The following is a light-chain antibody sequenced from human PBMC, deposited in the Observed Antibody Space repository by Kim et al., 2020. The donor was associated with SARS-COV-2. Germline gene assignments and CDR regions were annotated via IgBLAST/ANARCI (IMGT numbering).Light chain of an antibody. Sequence: ASVGHRVTITWRASQYISKYLAWLQLNPGKAPKLLIYAASALQPGVPSRFSGSGSGTDFTLTVTSLQPEDVATYYCQKCDSAPWTFGQGTKVDIK. CDR3: QKCDSAPWT. CDR2: AAS. CDR1: QYISKY. V-gene: IGKV1-27*01. J-gene: IGKJ1*01.